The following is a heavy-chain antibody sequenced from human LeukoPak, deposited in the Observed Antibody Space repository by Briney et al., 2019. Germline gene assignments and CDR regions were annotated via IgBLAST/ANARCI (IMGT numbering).Heavy chain of an antibody. V-gene: IGHV4-34*01. J-gene: IGHJ4*02. D-gene: IGHD3-22*01. CDR3: ARQYYYDSSGYYYPDYYFDY. CDR2: INHSGST. CDR1: GGSFSGYY. Sequence: PSETLSLTCAVYGGSFSGYYWSWIRQPPGKGLEWIGEINHSGSTNYNPSLKSRVTISVDTSKNQFSLKLSSVTAADTAVYYCARQYYYDSSGYYYPDYYFDYWGQGTLVTVSS.